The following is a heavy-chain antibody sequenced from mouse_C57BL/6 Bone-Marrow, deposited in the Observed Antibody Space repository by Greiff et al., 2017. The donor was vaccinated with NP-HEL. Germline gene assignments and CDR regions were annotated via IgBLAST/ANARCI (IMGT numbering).Heavy chain of an antibody. J-gene: IGHJ2*01. Sequence: QVQLQQPGAELVKPGASVKLSCKASGYTFTSYWMHWVKQRPGRGLEWIGRIDPNSGGTKYNEKFKSKATLTVDNPSSTAYMQLSSLTSEDSAVYYCERIPSYYYGGQGYFDYWGQGTTLTVSS. CDR1: GYTFTSYW. V-gene: IGHV1-72*01. CDR2: IDPNSGGT. D-gene: IGHD1-1*01. CDR3: ERIPSYYYGGQGYFDY.